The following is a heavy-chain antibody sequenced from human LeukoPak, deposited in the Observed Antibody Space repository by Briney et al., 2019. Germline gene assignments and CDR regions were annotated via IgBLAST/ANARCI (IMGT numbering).Heavy chain of an antibody. CDR3: ARDLVAVAGGDY. CDR2: IYHSGST. V-gene: IGHV4-38-2*02. D-gene: IGHD6-19*01. CDR1: GYSFSSGYY. Sequence: SETLSLTCTVSGYSFSSGYYWGWIRQPPGKGLEWIGSIYHSGSTYYNPSLKSRVTISVDTSKNQFSLKLSSVTAADTAVYYCARDLVAVAGGDYWGQGTLVTVSS. J-gene: IGHJ4*02.